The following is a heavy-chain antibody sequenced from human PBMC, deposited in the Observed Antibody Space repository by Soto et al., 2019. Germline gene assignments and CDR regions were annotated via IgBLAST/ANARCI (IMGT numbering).Heavy chain of an antibody. D-gene: IGHD3-22*01. CDR3: ARNRDSSGYHAPFFDY. J-gene: IGHJ4*02. Sequence: GGSLRLSCAASGFTFSSYGLHWVRQAPGAGLEWVAVIWYDGSNKYYADSVQGRFTISRDNSKNTLYLQMNSLRAEDTAVYYCARNRDSSGYHAPFFDYWGQGTLVTVSS. V-gene: IGHV3-33*01. CDR2: IWYDGSNK. CDR1: GFTFSSYG.